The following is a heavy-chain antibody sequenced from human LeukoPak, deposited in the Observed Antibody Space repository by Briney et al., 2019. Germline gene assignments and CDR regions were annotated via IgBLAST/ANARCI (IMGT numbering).Heavy chain of an antibody. CDR2: IYYSGST. V-gene: IGHV4-59*01. CDR1: GGSISSYY. J-gene: IGHJ4*02. Sequence: SETLSLTCTVSGGSISSYYWSWIRQPPGKGLEWIGYIYYSGSTNYNPSLKSRVSISVDTSKNQFSLKLSSVTAADTAVYHCAREKVRGLIDYWGQGTLVTVSS. D-gene: IGHD3-10*01. CDR3: AREKVRGLIDY.